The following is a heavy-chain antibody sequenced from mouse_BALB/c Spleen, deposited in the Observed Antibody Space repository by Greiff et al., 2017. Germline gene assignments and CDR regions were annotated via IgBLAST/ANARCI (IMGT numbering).Heavy chain of an antibody. Sequence: VQLQQSGTVLARPGASVKMSCKASGYTFTSYWMHWVKQRPGQGLEWIGAIYPGNSDTSYNQKFKGKAKLTAVTSTSTAYMELSSLTNEDSAVYYCTDGSSRYAMDYWGQGTSVTVSS. CDR1: GYTFTSYW. V-gene: IGHV1-5*01. CDR3: TDGSSRYAMDY. D-gene: IGHD1-1*01. J-gene: IGHJ4*01. CDR2: IYPGNSDT.